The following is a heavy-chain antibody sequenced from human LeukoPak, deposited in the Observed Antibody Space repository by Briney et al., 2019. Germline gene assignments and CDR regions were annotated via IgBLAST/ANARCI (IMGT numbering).Heavy chain of an antibody. CDR1: GFTFSSYA. Sequence: GGSLRLSCAASGFTFSSYAMSWVRQAPGKGLEWVSAISGSGGSTYYADSVKGRFTISRDNSKNTLYLQMNSLRAEDTAVYYCAKGARGGYRYGKYYFDYWGQGTLVTVSS. D-gene: IGHD5-18*01. CDR3: AKGARGGYRYGKYYFDY. V-gene: IGHV3-23*01. CDR2: ISGSGGST. J-gene: IGHJ4*02.